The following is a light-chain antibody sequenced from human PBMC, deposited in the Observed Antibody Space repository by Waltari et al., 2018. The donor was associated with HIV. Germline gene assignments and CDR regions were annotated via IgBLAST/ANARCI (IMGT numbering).Light chain of an antibody. CDR2: GAS. V-gene: IGKV3-20*01. CDR3: QQYGSSPFT. CDR1: QSVSSAY. Sequence: EIVLTQSPGTLSSSPGDRATLSCRASQSVSSAYLAWYQQKPGQAPRLLIYGASNRATGIPDRFSGSGSGTDFTLTISRLEPEDFAVYYCQQYGSSPFTFGPGTKLDIK. J-gene: IGKJ3*01.